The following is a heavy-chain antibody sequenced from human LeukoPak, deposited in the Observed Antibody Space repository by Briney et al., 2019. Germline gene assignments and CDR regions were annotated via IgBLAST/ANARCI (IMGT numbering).Heavy chain of an antibody. V-gene: IGHV4-38-2*02. CDR1: AYSISNGFV. D-gene: IGHD1-26*01. CDR3: TRLSHVAGAPKVSWFDP. CDR2: IYHSGTT. J-gene: IGHJ5*02. Sequence: SETLSLTCTVSAYSISNGFVWGWIRQPPGKGLEWIASIYHSGTTYYNPSLKSRVTMPVDTSKNQFSLRLSSVTAADTAVYYCTRLSHVAGAPKVSWFDPWGQGTLVTVSS.